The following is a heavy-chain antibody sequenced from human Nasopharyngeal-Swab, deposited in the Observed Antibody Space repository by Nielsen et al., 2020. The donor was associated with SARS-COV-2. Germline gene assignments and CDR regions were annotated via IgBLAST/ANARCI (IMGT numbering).Heavy chain of an antibody. J-gene: IGHJ4*02. CDR2: ISAYNGNT. Sequence: WVRQAPGQGLEWMGWISAYNGNTNYAQKLQGRVTMTTDTSTSTAYIELRSLRSDDTAVYYCAKVRGGYSSSWYDYWGQGTLVTVSS. D-gene: IGHD6-13*01. CDR3: AKVRGGYSSSWYDY. V-gene: IGHV1-18*01.